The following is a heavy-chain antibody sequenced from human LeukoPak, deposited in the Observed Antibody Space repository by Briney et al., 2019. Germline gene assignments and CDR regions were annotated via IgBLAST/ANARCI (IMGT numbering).Heavy chain of an antibody. Sequence: ASVKVSCKASGYTFTTYDINWVRQATGQGLEWMGWMNPNSGNTGYAQKFQGRVTMTRNTSISTAYMELSSLRSEDTAVYYCARGSYYYDNSGSDYRGQGTLVTVSS. J-gene: IGHJ4*02. CDR1: GYTFTTYD. D-gene: IGHD3-22*01. CDR3: ARGSYYYDNSGSDY. CDR2: MNPNSGNT. V-gene: IGHV1-8*01.